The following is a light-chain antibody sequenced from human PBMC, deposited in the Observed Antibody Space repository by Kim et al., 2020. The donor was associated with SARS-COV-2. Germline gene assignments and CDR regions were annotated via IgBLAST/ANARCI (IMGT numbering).Light chain of an antibody. Sequence: LSPRERATLSCRASQSVSSSYLAWYQQKPGQAPRLLIYGASSRATGIPDRFSGSGSGTDFTLTISRLEPEDFAVYYCQQYGSSPCTFGQGTKLEI. CDR2: GAS. V-gene: IGKV3-20*01. J-gene: IGKJ2*02. CDR3: QQYGSSPCT. CDR1: QSVSSSY.